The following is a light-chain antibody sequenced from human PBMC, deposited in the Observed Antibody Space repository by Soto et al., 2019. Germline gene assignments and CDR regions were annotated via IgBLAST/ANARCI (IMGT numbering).Light chain of an antibody. J-gene: IGLJ1*01. Sequence: QSALTQAASVSGSPRQSITISCTGTSSDVGGYNYVSWYQQHPGKAPKLMIYEVSNRPSGVSNRFSGSKSGNTASLTISGLQAEDEADYYCSSYTSSSTYVFGTGTKLTV. V-gene: IGLV2-14*01. CDR3: SSYTSSSTYV. CDR2: EVS. CDR1: SSDVGGYNY.